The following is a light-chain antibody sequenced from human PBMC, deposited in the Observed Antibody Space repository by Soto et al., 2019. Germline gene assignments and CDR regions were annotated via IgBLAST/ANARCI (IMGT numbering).Light chain of an antibody. CDR2: GAS. V-gene: IGKV3-20*01. CDR3: QQYGSSSTWT. J-gene: IGKJ1*01. Sequence: EIVLTQSPCTLSLSPGERATLSCRASQSVSSSYLAWYQHKPGQAPRLLIYGASSRATGIPDRFSGSGSGTDFTLTISRLEPEDFAVYYCQQYGSSSTWTFGQGTKVDIK. CDR1: QSVSSSY.